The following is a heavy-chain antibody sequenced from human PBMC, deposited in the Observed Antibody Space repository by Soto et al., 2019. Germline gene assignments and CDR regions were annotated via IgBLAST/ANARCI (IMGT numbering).Heavy chain of an antibody. CDR3: ARAYYYDSSGYYSGY. J-gene: IGHJ4*02. CDR1: GFTFSSYA. V-gene: IGHV3-23*01. CDR2: ISGSGGST. D-gene: IGHD3-22*01. Sequence: GGSLRLSCAASGFTFSSYAMSWVRQAPGKGLEWVSAISGSGGSTYYADSVKGRFTISRDNSKNTLYLQMNSLRAEDTAVYYCARAYYYDSSGYYSGYWGQGTLVTVSS.